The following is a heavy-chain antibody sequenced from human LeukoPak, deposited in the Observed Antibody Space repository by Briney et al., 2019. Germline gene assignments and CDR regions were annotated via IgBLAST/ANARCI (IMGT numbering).Heavy chain of an antibody. Sequence: PGGSLRLSCAASGFTFSSYEMNWVRQAPGKGLEWVSYISSSGSTIYYADSVKGRFTISRDNAKNSLYLQMNSLRAEDTAVYYCAGAQAGYSSSWYAGVPYYFDYWGQGTLVTVSS. D-gene: IGHD6-13*01. V-gene: IGHV3-48*03. CDR3: AGAQAGYSSSWYAGVPYYFDY. CDR2: ISSSGSTI. CDR1: GFTFSSYE. J-gene: IGHJ4*02.